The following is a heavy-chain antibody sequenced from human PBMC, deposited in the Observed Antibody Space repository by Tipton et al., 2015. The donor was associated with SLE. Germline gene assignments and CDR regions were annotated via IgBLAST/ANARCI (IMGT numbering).Heavy chain of an antibody. CDR2: ISYDGSNK. V-gene: IGHV3-30-3*01. J-gene: IGHJ4*02. Sequence: SLRLSCAASGFTFSTYAMHWVRQAPGKGLEWVAVISYDGSNKYYADSVKGRFTISRDNSKNTLYLQMNSLRAEDTAVYYCAREAARIDYWGQGTLVTVSS. CDR3: AREAARIDY. CDR1: GFTFSTYA. D-gene: IGHD6-6*01.